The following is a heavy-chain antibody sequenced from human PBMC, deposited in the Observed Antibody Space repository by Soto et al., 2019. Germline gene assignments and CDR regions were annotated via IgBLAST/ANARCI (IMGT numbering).Heavy chain of an antibody. CDR2: IHYSGST. D-gene: IGHD6-19*01. Sequence: QVQLQESGPGLVKPSETLSLTCTVSGGSISTYYWSWIRQPPGKGLEWIGYIHYSGSTSYNPPLNSRVTISVDTSNNLFALKLSAVTAADTAVYYCAREYSSFEYWGQGILVSVSS. CDR3: AREYSSFEY. V-gene: IGHV4-59*01. CDR1: GGSISTYY. J-gene: IGHJ4*02.